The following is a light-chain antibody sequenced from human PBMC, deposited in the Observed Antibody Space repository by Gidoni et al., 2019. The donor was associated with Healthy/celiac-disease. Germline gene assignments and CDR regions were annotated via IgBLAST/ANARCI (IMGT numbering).Light chain of an antibody. Sequence: DIQMTQSPSTLSASVGDRVTITCRASQSISSWLAWYQQKPGKAPKLLIYDASSLESGVPSRFSGSGSGTEFTLTISSLQPDDFATYYCQQYNSYSPRTFGQXTKLEIK. CDR2: DAS. V-gene: IGKV1-5*01. J-gene: IGKJ2*01. CDR1: QSISSW. CDR3: QQYNSYSPRT.